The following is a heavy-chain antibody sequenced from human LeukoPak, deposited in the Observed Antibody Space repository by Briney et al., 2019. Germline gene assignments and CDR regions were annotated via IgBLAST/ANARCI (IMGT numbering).Heavy chain of an antibody. D-gene: IGHD6-13*01. V-gene: IGHV1-2*02. J-gene: IGHJ6*02. CDR3: ARSSAYSSSWYHYYYGMGV. CDR1: GYTFTGNK. Sequence: SGKVSCKAFGYTFTGNKMNGGRKAPGKGLEWRGGINLKSGGTNYAQKFQGRVTMTRDTSISTAYMELSRLRSDDTAVYYCARSSAYSSSWYHYYYGMGVWGQGTTVTVSS. CDR2: INLKSGGT.